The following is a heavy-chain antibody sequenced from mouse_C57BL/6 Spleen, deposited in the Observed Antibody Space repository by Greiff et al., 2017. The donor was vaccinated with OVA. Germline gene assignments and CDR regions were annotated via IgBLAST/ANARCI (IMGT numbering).Heavy chain of an antibody. V-gene: IGHV1-76*01. D-gene: IGHD2-5*01. CDR2: IYPGSGNT. CDR3: ARPLYYSNYPFAY. CDR1: GYTFTDYY. Sequence: VKLQQSGAELVRPGASVKLSCKASGYTFTDYYINWVKQRPGQGLEWIARIYPGSGNTYYNEKFKGKATLTAEKSSSTAYMQLSSLTSEDSAVYFCARPLYYSNYPFAYWGQGTLVTVSA. J-gene: IGHJ3*01.